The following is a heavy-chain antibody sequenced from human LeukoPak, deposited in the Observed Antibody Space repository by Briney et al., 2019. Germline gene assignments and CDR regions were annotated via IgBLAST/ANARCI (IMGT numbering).Heavy chain of an antibody. CDR3: AIGFHYYYYYYMDV. Sequence: ASVKVSCKASGYTFTSYEINWVRQATGQGLEGMGWMNPNSGGTNYAQTFQGRVTMTRDTSISTAYMELSTLRSDHTAVYYCAIGFHYYYYYYMDVWGKGTTVTVSS. V-gene: IGHV1-2*02. J-gene: IGHJ6*03. D-gene: IGHD3-3*01. CDR1: GYTFTSYE. CDR2: MNPNSGGT.